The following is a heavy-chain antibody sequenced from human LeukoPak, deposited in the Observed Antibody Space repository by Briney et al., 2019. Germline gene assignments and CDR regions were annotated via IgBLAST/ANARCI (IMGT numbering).Heavy chain of an antibody. D-gene: IGHD6-13*01. CDR3: ARGSSSSSCVDY. J-gene: IGHJ4*02. Sequence: SETLSLTCAVYGGSFSGYYWSWIRQPPGKGLEWIGEINHSGSTNYNPSLKSRVTISVDTSKNQFSLKLSSVTAADTAVYYCARGSSSSSCVDYWGQGALVTVSS. CDR1: GGSFSGYY. CDR2: INHSGST. V-gene: IGHV4-34*01.